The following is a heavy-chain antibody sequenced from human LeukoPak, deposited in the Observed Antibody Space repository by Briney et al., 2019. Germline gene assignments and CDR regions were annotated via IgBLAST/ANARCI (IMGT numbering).Heavy chain of an antibody. V-gene: IGHV4-34*01. J-gene: IGHJ4*02. CDR3: ARCDRDGYLDLFDY. D-gene: IGHD5-24*01. CDR2: INHSGST. Sequence: SETLSLTCAVYGGSFSGYYWSWIRQPPGKGLEWIGEINHSGSTNYNPSLKSRVTISVDTSKNQFSLKLSSVTAADTAVYYCARCDRDGYLDLFDYWGQGTLVTVSS. CDR1: GGSFSGYY.